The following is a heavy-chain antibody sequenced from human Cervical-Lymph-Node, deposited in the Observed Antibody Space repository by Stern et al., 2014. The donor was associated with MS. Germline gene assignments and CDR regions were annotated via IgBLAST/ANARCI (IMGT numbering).Heavy chain of an antibody. CDR2: ISPIFVTA. J-gene: IGHJ4*02. V-gene: IGHV1-69*01. Sequence: VQLGESGAAVKKPGSSVKVSCRASGGSFGSFAVNWGRKAPGQGLEWMGGISPIFVTANYAQICQGRVTITADESTTTAFMELNSLTSDDTAVYFCTREAIGHSGTFDFWGQGTLVTVSS. D-gene: IGHD6-19*01. CDR3: TREAIGHSGTFDF. CDR1: GGSFGSFA.